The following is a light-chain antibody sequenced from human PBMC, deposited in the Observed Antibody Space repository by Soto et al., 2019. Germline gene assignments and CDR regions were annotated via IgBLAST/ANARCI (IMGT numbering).Light chain of an antibody. CDR3: HQHNPYSPYT. V-gene: IGKV1-5*03. Sequence: DIQMTQSPSTLSASVGDRVTITCRASQSITNCLAWYQQKPGKAPKLLIFDASSLRSGVPSRFSGSGSGTEFTLTISSLQPEDFAPYYCHQHNPYSPYTFGQGTKLEIK. J-gene: IGKJ2*01. CDR2: DAS. CDR1: QSITNC.